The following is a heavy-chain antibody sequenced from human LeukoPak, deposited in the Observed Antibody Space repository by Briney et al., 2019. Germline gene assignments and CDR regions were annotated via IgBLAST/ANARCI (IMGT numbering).Heavy chain of an antibody. CDR1: GGSISSYY. J-gene: IGHJ5*02. D-gene: IGHD2-2*01. CDR3: AREVVVPAAMGGDWFDP. V-gene: IGHV4-59*01. CDR2: IYYSGST. Sequence: PSETLSLTCTVSGGSISSYYWSWLRQPPGKGLEGIGYIYYSGSTNYNPSLKSRVTISVDTSKNQFSLKLSSVTAADTAVYYCAREVVVPAAMGGDWFDPWGQGTLVTVSS.